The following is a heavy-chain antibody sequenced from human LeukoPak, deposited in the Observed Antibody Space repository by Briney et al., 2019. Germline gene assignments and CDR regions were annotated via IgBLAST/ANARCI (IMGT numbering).Heavy chain of an antibody. CDR1: GGAFSSYA. J-gene: IGHJ5*02. D-gene: IGHD1-26*01. CDR2: IIPILGIA. V-gene: IGHV1-69*04. CDR3: ARGPGVGSYPTNNWFDP. Sequence: ASVKVSCKASGGAFSSYAISWVRQAPGQGLEWMGRIIPILGIANYAQKFQGRVTITADESTSTAYMELSSLRSEDTAVYYCARGPGVGSYPTNNWFDPWGQGTLVTVSS.